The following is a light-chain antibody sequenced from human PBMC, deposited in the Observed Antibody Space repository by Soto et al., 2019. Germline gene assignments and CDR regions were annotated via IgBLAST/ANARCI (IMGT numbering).Light chain of an antibody. J-gene: IGLJ1*01. V-gene: IGLV2-14*01. CDR1: SSDVGHYNY. CDR2: DVS. Sequence: QSALAQPASVSGSPGQSITISCTGTSSDVGHYNYVSWFQRHPGKVPKLLIYDVSSWPSGIPDRFSGSKSGNTASLTISGLQAEDEADYYCSSFTTSSTFVFGTGTKVTVL. CDR3: SSFTTSSTFV.